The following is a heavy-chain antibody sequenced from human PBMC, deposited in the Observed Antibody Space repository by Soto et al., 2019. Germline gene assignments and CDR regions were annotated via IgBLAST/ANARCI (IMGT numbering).Heavy chain of an antibody. Sequence: QVQLVESGGGVVQPGRSLRLSCAASGFTLSSYAMHWVRQAPGKGLEWVAVISYDGSNKHYADSVKGRFTISRDNSKNTLYLQMNSLRAEDTAVYYCAKARQGWYFDYWGQGTLVTVSS. CDR2: ISYDGSNK. J-gene: IGHJ4*02. CDR1: GFTLSSYA. CDR3: AKARQGWYFDY. D-gene: IGHD6-19*01. V-gene: IGHV3-30*18.